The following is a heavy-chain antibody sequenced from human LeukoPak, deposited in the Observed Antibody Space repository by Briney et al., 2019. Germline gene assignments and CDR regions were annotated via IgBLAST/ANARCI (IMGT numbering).Heavy chain of an antibody. Sequence: GGSLRLSCATSGFSFNNDWMDWVRQAPGKGLEWVANINQDGSEKNCLDSVKGRFTISRDDAQNSLYLQMNGLRVEDTAVYYCTRRLDEWGQGTLVTVSS. J-gene: IGHJ4*02. V-gene: IGHV3-7*01. CDR1: GFSFNNDW. CDR2: INQDGSEK. CDR3: TRRLDE. D-gene: IGHD3-16*01.